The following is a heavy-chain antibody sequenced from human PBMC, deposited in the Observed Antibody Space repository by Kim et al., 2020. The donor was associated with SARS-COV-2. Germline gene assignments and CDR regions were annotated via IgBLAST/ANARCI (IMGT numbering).Heavy chain of an antibody. D-gene: IGHD1-26*01. V-gene: IGHV3-30*01. Sequence: DSVKGRFTISRDNSKNTLYLQMNSLRAEDTAVYYCARGREKIVGATTFDYWGQGTLVTVSS. CDR3: ARGREKIVGATTFDY. J-gene: IGHJ4*02.